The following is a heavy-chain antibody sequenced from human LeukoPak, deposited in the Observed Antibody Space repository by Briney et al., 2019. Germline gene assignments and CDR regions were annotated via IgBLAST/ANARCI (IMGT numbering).Heavy chain of an antibody. CDR3: ARHADGHNLITAFDI. D-gene: IGHD3-10*01. CDR1: GDSISSNYYY. Sequence: PSETLSLTCSVSGDSISSNYYYWGWIRQPPGKGLEWIGSINYSGSTHYHPSLKSRVTISVDTSKTQFSLKVNSATAADTAVYYCARHADGHNLITAFDIWGQGTMVTVSS. V-gene: IGHV4-39*01. J-gene: IGHJ3*02. CDR2: INYSGST.